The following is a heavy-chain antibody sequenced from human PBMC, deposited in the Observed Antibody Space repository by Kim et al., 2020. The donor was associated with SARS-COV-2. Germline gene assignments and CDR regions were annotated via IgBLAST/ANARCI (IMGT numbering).Heavy chain of an antibody. CDR2: IKQDGSEK. CDR3: ARDGLYSSSWYPYFDY. D-gene: IGHD6-13*01. J-gene: IGHJ4*02. CDR1: GFTFSSYW. V-gene: IGHV3-7*01. Sequence: GGSLRLSCAASGFTFSSYWLSWVRQAPGKGLEWVANIKQDGSEKYYVDSVKGRFTISRDNAKNSLSLQMNSLRAEDTAVYYCARDGLYSSSWYPYFDYWGQGTLVTVSS.